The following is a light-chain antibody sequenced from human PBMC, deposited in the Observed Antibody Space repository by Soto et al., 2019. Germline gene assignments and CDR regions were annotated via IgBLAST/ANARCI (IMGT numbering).Light chain of an antibody. CDR2: AAS. CDR1: QSISSH. V-gene: IGKV1-39*01. Sequence: DIQMTQSPSSLSASVGDRVTITCRASQSISSHLNWYQQKRGKAPNLLXXAASSLQSGVPSRLSGSGSGTDFTLTSSSLQPEDFATYYGQQSYSTPPGLTFGGGTKVDIK. J-gene: IGKJ4*01. CDR3: QQSYSTPPGLT.